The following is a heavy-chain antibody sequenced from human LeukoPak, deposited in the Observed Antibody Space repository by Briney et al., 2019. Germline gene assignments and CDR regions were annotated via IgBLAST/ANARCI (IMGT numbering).Heavy chain of an antibody. J-gene: IGHJ6*02. CDR2: IGTAGDT. CDR1: GFTFSSYD. V-gene: IGHV3-13*01. Sequence: PGGSLRLSCAASGFTFSSYDMHWARQATGKGLEWVSAIGTAGDTYYPGSVKGRFTISRENAKNSLYLQMNSLRAGDTAVYYCARASGSSIPLGYGMDVWGQGTTVTVSS. CDR3: ARASGSSIPLGYGMDV. D-gene: IGHD6-13*01.